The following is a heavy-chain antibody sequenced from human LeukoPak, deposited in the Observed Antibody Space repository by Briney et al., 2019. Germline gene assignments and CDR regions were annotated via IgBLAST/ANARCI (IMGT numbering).Heavy chain of an antibody. J-gene: IGHJ6*03. CDR1: GFTFSSYG. D-gene: IGHD2-2*01. V-gene: IGHV3-30*02. CDR2: IRYDGSNK. CDR3: AKDSHCSSTSCYDYYYYYMDV. Sequence: GGSLRLSCAASGFTFSSYGMHWVRQAPGKGLEWVAFIRYDGSNKYYADSVEGRFTISRDNSKNTLYLQMNSLRAEDTAVYYCAKDSHCSSTSCYDYYYYYMDVWGKGTTVTVSS.